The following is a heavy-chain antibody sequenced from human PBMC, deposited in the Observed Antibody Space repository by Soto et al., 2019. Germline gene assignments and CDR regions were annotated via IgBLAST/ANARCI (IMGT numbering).Heavy chain of an antibody. V-gene: IGHV4-39*01. Sequence: SETLSLTCTVSGGSISSTPSYWAWIRQPPGKGLEWVGSTYFGGSTYYNPSLKSRVSISVDTSKNQISLKVSPATATDTAVYFCARPRHHTAMVFDYWGQGTLVTVSS. CDR2: TYFGGST. CDR1: GGSISSTPSY. D-gene: IGHD5-18*01. J-gene: IGHJ4*01. CDR3: ARPRHHTAMVFDY.